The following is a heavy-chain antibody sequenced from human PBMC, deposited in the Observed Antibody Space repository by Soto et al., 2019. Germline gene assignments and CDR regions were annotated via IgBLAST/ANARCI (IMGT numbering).Heavy chain of an antibody. V-gene: IGHV1-69*13. J-gene: IGHJ4*02. Sequence: ASVKVSCKDSGGLFSSFAISWVRQAPGQGLEWLGGIIPVFGTTNYAEKFQDRVTITADEYTNTAYMELTSLTSGDTAMYYCARGGGPYVWFNEFWGQGTQVTVSS. CDR3: ARGGGPYVWFNEF. D-gene: IGHD3-16*01. CDR2: IIPVFGTT. CDR1: GGLFSSFA.